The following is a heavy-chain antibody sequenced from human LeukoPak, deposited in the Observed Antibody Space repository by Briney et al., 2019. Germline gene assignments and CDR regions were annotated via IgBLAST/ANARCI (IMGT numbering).Heavy chain of an antibody. Sequence: GGSLRLSCAASGFTFSSYEMNWVRQAPGKGQERVSYISSSGSTTHYADSVKGRFTISRDNAKKSLYLQMNSLRAEDTAVYYCARDNYDSSGYYFDWGQGTLVIVSS. D-gene: IGHD3-22*01. J-gene: IGHJ4*02. V-gene: IGHV3-48*03. CDR1: GFTFSSYE. CDR2: ISSSGSTT. CDR3: ARDNYDSSGYYFD.